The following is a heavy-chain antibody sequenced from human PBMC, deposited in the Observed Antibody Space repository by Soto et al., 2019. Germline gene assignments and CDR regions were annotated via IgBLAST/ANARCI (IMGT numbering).Heavy chain of an antibody. D-gene: IGHD3-3*01. V-gene: IGHV1-2*02. CDR1: GYTFTGYY. CDR3: APCRNPFWNRSPTDDYGMDV. CDR2: IHPNLGGT. Sequence: ASVKVSCKASGYTFTGYYIHWVRQAPGQGLEWMGWIHPNLGGTDHAQKFQGRVTLTRDTSVNTAYMELSNLTSDDTAIYYCAPCRNPFWNRSPTDDYGMDVWGQGTTVTVSS. J-gene: IGHJ6*02.